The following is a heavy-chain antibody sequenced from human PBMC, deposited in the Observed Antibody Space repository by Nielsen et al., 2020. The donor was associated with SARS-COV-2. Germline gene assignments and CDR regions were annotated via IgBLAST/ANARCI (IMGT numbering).Heavy chain of an antibody. Sequence: ASVKVSCKASGYTFTNNYMHWVRQAPGQGLEWMGLINPTNGGTTYAQKFLGTVTMTRDTSTSTVFMELSSLRSDDTAVYYCARDEYNYGYNWFDPWGQGTLVTVSS. CDR2: INPTNGGT. D-gene: IGHD5-18*01. CDR3: ARDEYNYGYNWFDP. CDR1: GYTFTNNY. V-gene: IGHV1-46*01. J-gene: IGHJ5*02.